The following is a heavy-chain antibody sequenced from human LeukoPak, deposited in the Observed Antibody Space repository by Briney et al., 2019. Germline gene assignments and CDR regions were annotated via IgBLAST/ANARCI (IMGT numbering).Heavy chain of an antibody. V-gene: IGHV3-48*03. J-gene: IGHJ4*02. CDR3: ARKWLVIDY. Sequence: GGTLRLSCAASGFTFSSYEMNWVRQAPGKGLEWVSYISSSGSTFYYADSVKGRFTISRDNAKNSLYLQMNSLRAEDTAVYYCARKWLVIDYWGQGTLVTVSS. CDR2: ISSSGSTF. D-gene: IGHD6-19*01. CDR1: GFTFSSYE.